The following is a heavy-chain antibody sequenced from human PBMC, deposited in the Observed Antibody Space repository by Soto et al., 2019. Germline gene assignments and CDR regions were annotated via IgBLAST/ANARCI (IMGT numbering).Heavy chain of an antibody. J-gene: IGHJ5*02. CDR1: GGTFSSYA. D-gene: IGHD3-16*02. V-gene: IGHV1-69*01. Sequence: QVQLVQSGAEVKRPGSSVKVSCKASGGTFSSYAISWVRQAPGQGLEWMGGIIPIFGTANYAQKFQCRVTITADESTSTAYKELSSLRSEDTAVYYCARENQGGGVGELSLYPGDWFDPWGQGTLVTVSS. CDR2: IIPIFGTA. CDR3: ARENQGGGVGELSLYPGDWFDP.